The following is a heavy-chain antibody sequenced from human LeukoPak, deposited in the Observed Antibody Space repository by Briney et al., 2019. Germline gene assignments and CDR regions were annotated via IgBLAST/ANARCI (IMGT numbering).Heavy chain of an antibody. CDR2: IYPGDSNI. J-gene: IGHJ4*02. Sequence: GESLKISCKGSGYNFPTYWIAWVRQMPGKGLEWMGIIYPGDSNIRYSPSFQGQVSISADKSISTAYLQWSSLKASDTAMYFCARQLLWGSIRGPLNFDFWGQGTLVTVSS. CDR1: GYNFPTYW. D-gene: IGHD3-10*01. V-gene: IGHV5-51*01. CDR3: ARQLLWGSIRGPLNFDF.